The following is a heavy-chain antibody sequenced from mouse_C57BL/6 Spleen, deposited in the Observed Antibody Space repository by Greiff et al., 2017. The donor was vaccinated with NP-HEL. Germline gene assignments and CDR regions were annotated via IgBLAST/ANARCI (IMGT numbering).Heavy chain of an antibody. CDR2: ISYDGSN. CDR1: GYSITSGYY. Sequence: EVKLVESGPGLVKPSQSLSLTCSVTGYSITSGYYWNWIRQFPGNKLEWMGYISYDGSNNYNPSLKNRISITRDTSKNQFFLKLNSVTTEDTATYYCASHGSSSYWYFDVWGTGTTVTVSS. J-gene: IGHJ1*03. CDR3: ASHGSSSYWYFDV. V-gene: IGHV3-6*01. D-gene: IGHD1-1*01.